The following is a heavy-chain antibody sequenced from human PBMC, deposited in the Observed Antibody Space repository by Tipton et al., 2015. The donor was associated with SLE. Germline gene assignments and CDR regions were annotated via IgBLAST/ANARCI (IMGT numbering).Heavy chain of an antibody. J-gene: IGHJ6*02. CDR2: IKEDGSEK. CDR1: TFIFRRYW. D-gene: IGHD3-9*01. Sequence: SLRLSCTASTFIFRRYWMTWVRQAPGKGLEWVANIKEDGSEKYYVDSVKGRFTISRDNPKNSLYLQMNSLRVEDTAVYYCARDLTLSFPLGAGLDVWGQGTTVIVSS. CDR3: ARDLTLSFPLGAGLDV. V-gene: IGHV3-7*01.